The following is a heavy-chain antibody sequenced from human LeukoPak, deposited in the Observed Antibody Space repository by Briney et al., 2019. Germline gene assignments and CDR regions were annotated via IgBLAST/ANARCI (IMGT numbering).Heavy chain of an antibody. CDR3: ARTHYDFWSGYSRYYFDY. V-gene: IGHV4-30-4*08. CDR2: IYYSGST. J-gene: IGHJ4*02. CDR1: GGSISSGDYY. D-gene: IGHD3-3*01. Sequence: PSQTLSLTCTVSGGSISSGDYYWSWIRQPPGKGLGWIGYIYYSGSTYYNPSLKSRVTISVDTSKNQFSLKLSSVTAADTAVYYCARTHYDFWSGYSRYYFDYWGQGTLVTVSS.